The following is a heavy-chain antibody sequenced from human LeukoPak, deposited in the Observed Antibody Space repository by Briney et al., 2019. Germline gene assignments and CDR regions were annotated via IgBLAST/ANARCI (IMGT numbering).Heavy chain of an antibody. CDR2: INPNSGGT. Sequence: ASVKVSCKASGYTVTGYYMHWERQAPGQGLEWMGWINPNSGGTNYAQKFQGRVTMTRDTSISTAYMELSRLRSDDTAVYYCARDAIVRDYSNSDYWGQGTLFTVSS. CDR1: GYTVTGYY. V-gene: IGHV1-2*02. CDR3: ARDAIVRDYSNSDY. J-gene: IGHJ4*02. D-gene: IGHD4-11*01.